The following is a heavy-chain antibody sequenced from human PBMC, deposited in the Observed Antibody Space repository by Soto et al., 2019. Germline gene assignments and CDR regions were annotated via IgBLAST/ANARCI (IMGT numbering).Heavy chain of an antibody. V-gene: IGHV4-59*01. CDR2: IYYSGST. D-gene: IGHD1-26*01. J-gene: IGHJ4*02. Sequence: SETLSLTCTVSGGSISSYYWSWIRQPPGKRLEWIGYIYYSGSTNYNPSLKSRVTISVDTSKNQFSLKLSSVTAADTAVYYCARVSEWSCDYWGQGTLVTVSS. CDR3: ARVSEWSCDY. CDR1: GGSISSYY.